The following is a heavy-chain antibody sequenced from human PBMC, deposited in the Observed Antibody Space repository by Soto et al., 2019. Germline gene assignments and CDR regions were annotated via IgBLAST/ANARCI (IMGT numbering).Heavy chain of an antibody. Sequence: GGSLRLSCAASGFTFSSYWMHWVRQAPGKGLVWVSRINSDGSSTSYADSVKGRFTISRDNAKNTLYLQMNSLRAEDTAVYYCARGRVVATTVTTWHYFDYWGQGTLVTVSS. CDR3: ARGRVVATTVTTWHYFDY. J-gene: IGHJ4*02. D-gene: IGHD4-17*01. V-gene: IGHV3-74*01. CDR1: GFTFSSYW. CDR2: INSDGSST.